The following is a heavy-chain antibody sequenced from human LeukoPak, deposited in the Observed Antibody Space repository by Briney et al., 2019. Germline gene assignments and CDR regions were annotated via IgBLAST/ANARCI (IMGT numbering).Heavy chain of an antibody. D-gene: IGHD1-26*01. Sequence: GGSLTLSCAASGFTFSSYAMSWVRQAPGKGLEWVSAISDSGGSTYYAGSVKGRFTISRDNSKNTLYLQMNSLRAEDTAVYYCAKPIVGPKRTHFDSWGQGTLVTVSS. J-gene: IGHJ4*02. CDR3: AKPIVGPKRTHFDS. CDR1: GFTFSSYA. V-gene: IGHV3-23*01. CDR2: ISDSGGST.